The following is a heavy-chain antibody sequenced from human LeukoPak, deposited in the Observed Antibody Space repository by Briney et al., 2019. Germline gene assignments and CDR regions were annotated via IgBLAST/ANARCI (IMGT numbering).Heavy chain of an antibody. CDR2: ISAYNGNT. CDR1: GYTFTSYG. V-gene: IGHV1-18*01. J-gene: IGHJ5*02. CDR3: ARDDDILTGISWFDP. D-gene: IGHD3-9*01. Sequence: ASVKVSCKASGYTFTSYGISWVRQAPGQGLEWMGWISAYNGNTNYAQKLQGRVTMTTDTSTSTAYMELRSLRSDYTAVYYCARDDDILTGISWFDPWGQGTLVTVSS.